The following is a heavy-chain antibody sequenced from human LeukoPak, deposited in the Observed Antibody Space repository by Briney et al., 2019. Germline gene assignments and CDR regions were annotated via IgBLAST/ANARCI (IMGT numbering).Heavy chain of an antibody. CDR2: IEEDENKR. V-gene: IGHV3-7*03. CDR3: ARDAVAY. CDR1: GFTFSSYW. J-gene: IGHJ4*02. D-gene: IGHD6-19*01. Sequence: GGSLRLSCAASGFTFSSYWMTWVRQPPGKGLEWVATIEEDENKRYYVDSVKGRFTISRDNAKNSVYLQMNSLRAEDTAVYYCARDAVAYGGQGTLAIVSA.